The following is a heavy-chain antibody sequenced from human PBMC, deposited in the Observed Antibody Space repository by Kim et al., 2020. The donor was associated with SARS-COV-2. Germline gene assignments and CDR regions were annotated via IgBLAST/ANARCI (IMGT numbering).Heavy chain of an antibody. CDR1: GFTFSTYG. D-gene: IGHD6-13*01. V-gene: IGHV3-33*01. Sequence: GGSLRLSCAASGFTFSTYGMHWVRQPPGKGLEWVAVIWYDGSNKHYTASVKGRFTISRENSRNTVYLQMDSLRVEDTAVYYCARDRASAGNSGGLDNWG. CDR2: IWYDGSNK. CDR3: ARDRASAGNSGGLDN. J-gene: IGHJ4*01.